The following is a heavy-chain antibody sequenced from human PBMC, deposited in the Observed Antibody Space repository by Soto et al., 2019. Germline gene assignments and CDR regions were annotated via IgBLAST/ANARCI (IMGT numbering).Heavy chain of an antibody. CDR3: AKGRRELRLVADD. CDR1: GFTFSSYG. J-gene: IGHJ4*02. CDR2: ISNNGNYK. Sequence: QVQLVESGGGVVQPGTSLRMSCAASGFTFSSYGMDWVRQAPGKGLEWVAVISNNGNYKYYADSVKGRFTIARDDSKNTLYLQMNSLRVEDTAVYYCAKGRRELRLVADDWGQGTLVTVSS. D-gene: IGHD1-26*01. V-gene: IGHV3-30*18.